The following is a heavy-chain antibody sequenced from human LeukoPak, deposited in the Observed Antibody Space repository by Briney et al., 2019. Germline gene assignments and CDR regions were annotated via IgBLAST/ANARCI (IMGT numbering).Heavy chain of an antibody. D-gene: IGHD3-9*01. CDR2: IYYSGST. CDR3: ARVSVVHFDWLSKDYYHYYGMDV. CDR1: GGSISSYY. V-gene: IGHV4-59*01. J-gene: IGHJ6*02. Sequence: SETLSLTCTVSGGSISSYYWSWIRQPPGKGLEWIGYIYYSGSTNYNPSLKSRVTISVDTSKNQFSLKLSSVTAADTAVYYCARVSVVHFDWLSKDYYHYYGMDVWGQGTTVTVSS.